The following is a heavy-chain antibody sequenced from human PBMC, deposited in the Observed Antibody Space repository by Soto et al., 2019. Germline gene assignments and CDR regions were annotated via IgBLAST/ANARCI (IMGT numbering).Heavy chain of an antibody. CDR2: IDWDDDK. CDR3: ARMRGYCSGGSCSYYYYGMDV. D-gene: IGHD2-15*01. J-gene: IGHJ6*02. Sequence: SGPTLVNPTQTLTLTCTFSGFSLSTSGMCVSWIRQPPGKALEWLARIDWDDDKYYSTSLKTRLTISKDTSKNQVVLTMTNMDPVDTATYYCARMRGYCSGGSCSYYYYGMDVWGQGTTVTV. CDR1: GFSLSTSGMC. V-gene: IGHV2-70*11.